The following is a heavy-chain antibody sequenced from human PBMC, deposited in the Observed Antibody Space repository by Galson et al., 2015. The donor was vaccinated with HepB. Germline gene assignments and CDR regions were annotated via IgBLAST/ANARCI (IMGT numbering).Heavy chain of an antibody. D-gene: IGHD3-22*01. Sequence: SLRLSCAASGFTFGDYNMNWVRQAPGKGLEWVSSISSGSSYIYYADSVKGRFTISRDNARNSLYLQMDSLRAEDTALYYCGRDKGSRGYYALDYWGQGTLVTVSS. CDR2: ISSGSSYI. J-gene: IGHJ4*02. V-gene: IGHV3-21*01. CDR3: GRDKGSRGYYALDY. CDR1: GFTFGDYN.